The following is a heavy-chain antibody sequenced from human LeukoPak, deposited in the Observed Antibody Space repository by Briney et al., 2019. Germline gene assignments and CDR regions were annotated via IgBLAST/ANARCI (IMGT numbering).Heavy chain of an antibody. CDR2: INSDGSST. D-gene: IGHD5-18*01. CDR3: ARDRGQLWPVHFDY. J-gene: IGHJ4*02. CDR1: GFAFSSYW. Sequence: PGGSLRLSCAASGFAFSSYWMHWVRQAPGKGLVWVSRINSDGSSTSYADSVKGRFTISRDNAKNTLYLQMNSLRAEDTAVYYCARDRGQLWPVHFDYWGQGTLVTVSS. V-gene: IGHV3-74*01.